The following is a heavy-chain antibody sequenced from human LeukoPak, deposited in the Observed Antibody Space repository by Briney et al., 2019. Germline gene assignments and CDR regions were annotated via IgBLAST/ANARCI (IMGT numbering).Heavy chain of an antibody. V-gene: IGHV3-48*01. CDR1: GFTFSSYS. CDR3: ARDAAYYYGSGSYWVDY. Sequence: GGSLRLSCAASGFTFSSYSMNWVRQAPGKGLEWVSYISSSSSTIYYADSVKGRFTISRDNAKNSLYLQMNSLRAEDTAVYYCARDAAYYYGSGSYWVDYWGQEPWSPSPQ. D-gene: IGHD3-10*01. J-gene: IGHJ4*01. CDR2: ISSSSSTI.